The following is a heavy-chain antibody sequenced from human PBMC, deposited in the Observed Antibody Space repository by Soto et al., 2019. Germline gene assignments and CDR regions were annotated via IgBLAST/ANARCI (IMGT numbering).Heavy chain of an antibody. CDR2: IFYTGTT. CDR3: ARLVVVAPVANV. D-gene: IGHD2-2*01. Sequence: QLQLQESGPGLVKPSETLSLTCSVSGGSINYNSYHWGWIRQPPGQGLELIGSIFYTGTTFYNPSLESRVTMSVDTSKNSFSLHLTSVTAADTAVYFCARLVVVAPVANVWGQGTLVTVSS. V-gene: IGHV4-39*02. J-gene: IGHJ4*02. CDR1: GGSINYNSYH.